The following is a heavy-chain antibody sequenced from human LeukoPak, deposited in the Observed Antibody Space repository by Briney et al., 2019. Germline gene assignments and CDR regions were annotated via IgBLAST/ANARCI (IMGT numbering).Heavy chain of an antibody. D-gene: IGHD3-22*01. CDR1: GYTFTSYA. J-gene: IGHJ4*02. CDR3: ARGTRGYYDDY. V-gene: IGHV1-3*01. CDR2: INAGNTNT. Sequence: ASVKVSCKASGYTFTSYAIHWVRQAPGQRLEWMGWINAGNTNTRYSQKFQDRVTITSDTAARTTYMELSSLRSDDTAVYYCARGTRGYYDDYWGQGTLVTVSS.